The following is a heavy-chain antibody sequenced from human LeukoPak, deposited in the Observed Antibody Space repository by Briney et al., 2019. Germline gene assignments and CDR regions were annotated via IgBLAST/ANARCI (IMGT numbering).Heavy chain of an antibody. Sequence: SETLSLTCTVSGGSISSYYWSWIRQPPGKGLEWIGYIYYSGSTNYNPSLKSRVTISVDTPKNQFSLKLSSVTAADTAVYYCARCSGRSCPFDYWGQGTLVTVSS. CDR1: GGSISSYY. D-gene: IGHD2-15*01. V-gene: IGHV4-59*08. J-gene: IGHJ4*02. CDR2: IYYSGST. CDR3: ARCSGRSCPFDY.